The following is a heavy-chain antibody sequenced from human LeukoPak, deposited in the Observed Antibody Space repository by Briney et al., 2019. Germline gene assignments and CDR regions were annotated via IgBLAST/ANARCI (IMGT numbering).Heavy chain of an antibody. V-gene: IGHV3-48*03. CDR3: ARVLLGYYSFWSGYVTDY. Sequence: QAGGSLRLSCAASGFTFSTYEMNWFRQAPGKGLEWVAYINSRGSPVYYADAVKGRFTISRDNVKNSLYLQMNGLRAEDTAVYYCARVLLGYYSFWSGYVTDYWGQGTLVSVSS. D-gene: IGHD3-3*01. J-gene: IGHJ4*02. CDR1: GFTFSTYE. CDR2: INSRGSPV.